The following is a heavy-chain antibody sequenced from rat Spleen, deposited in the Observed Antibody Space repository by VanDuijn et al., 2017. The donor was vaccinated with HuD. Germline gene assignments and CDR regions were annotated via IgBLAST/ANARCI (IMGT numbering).Heavy chain of an antibody. CDR2: INTDGRTT. D-gene: IGHD1-11*01. CDR1: GFTFSSYW. V-gene: IGHV5-58*01. CDR3: TKSGEALDY. Sequence: EVQLVESGGGLVQPGRSLKLSCVASGFTFSSYWMYWTRQAPGKGLEWVSSINTDGRTTYYQDSVKGRFTISRDNVKNILFLQMDSLRSEDTATYYCTKSGEALDYWGQGVMVTVSS. J-gene: IGHJ2*01.